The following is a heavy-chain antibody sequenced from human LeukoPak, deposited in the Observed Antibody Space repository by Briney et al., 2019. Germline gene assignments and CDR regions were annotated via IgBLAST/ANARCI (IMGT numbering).Heavy chain of an antibody. Sequence: ASAKVSCKASGYTFTAYYVHWVRQAPGKGLERMGWINPNNGGTNYAQNFHGRVTITRDTSINTACMELSRLTSDDTAVYYCARGKWQGFYFDYWGQETLVTVSS. J-gene: IGHJ4*02. CDR3: ARGKWQGFYFDY. CDR2: INPNNGGT. V-gene: IGHV1-2*02. CDR1: GYTFTAYY. D-gene: IGHD5-12*01.